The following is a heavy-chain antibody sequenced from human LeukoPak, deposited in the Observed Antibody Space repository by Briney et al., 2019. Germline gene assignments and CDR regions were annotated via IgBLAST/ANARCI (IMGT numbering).Heavy chain of an antibody. D-gene: IGHD4-17*01. CDR3: ARLFGGVTTFDY. CDR1: GFSFSPYW. Sequence: GGSLRHSCAASGFSFSPYWMSWVRQGPGKGLDWVASINPDGSGTSYVDSVKGRFTISRDNAQNSLYLQMNSLSAEDTAVYYCARLFGGVTTFDYWGQGTLVTVSS. V-gene: IGHV3-7*01. CDR2: INPDGSGT. J-gene: IGHJ4*02.